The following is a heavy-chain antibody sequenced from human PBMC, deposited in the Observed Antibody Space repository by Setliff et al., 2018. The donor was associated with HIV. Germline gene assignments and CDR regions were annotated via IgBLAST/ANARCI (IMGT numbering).Heavy chain of an antibody. D-gene: IGHD3-3*01. CDR2: IYPDDSDT. CDR3: ARRGEVYDFWTPNY. J-gene: IGHJ4*02. V-gene: IGHV5-51*01. CDR1: AYAFTNYW. Sequence: GESLKISCKGPAYAFTNYWIAWVRQMPGKGLEWMGIIYPDDSDTIYSPSFQGQVTISADKSISTAYLQWSSLKASDTAMYYCARRGEVYDFWTPNYWGQGTLVTVSS.